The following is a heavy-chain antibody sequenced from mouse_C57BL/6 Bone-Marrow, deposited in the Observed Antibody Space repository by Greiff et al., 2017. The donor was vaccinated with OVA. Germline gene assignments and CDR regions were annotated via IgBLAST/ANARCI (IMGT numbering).Heavy chain of an antibody. V-gene: IGHV1-50*01. CDR2: IDPSDSYT. J-gene: IGHJ4*01. CDR3: AREEGLYDGYPPYYAMDY. Sequence: QVQLQQPGAELVKPGASVKLSCKASGYTFTSYWMQWVKQRPGQGLEWIGEIDPSDSYTNYNQKFKGKATLTVDTSSSTAYMQLSSLTSEDSAVYYCAREEGLYDGYPPYYAMDYWGQGTSVTVSS. D-gene: IGHD2-3*01. CDR1: GYTFTSYW.